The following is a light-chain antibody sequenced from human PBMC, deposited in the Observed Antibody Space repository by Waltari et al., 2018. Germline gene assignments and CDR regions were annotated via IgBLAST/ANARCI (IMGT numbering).Light chain of an antibody. CDR1: QSVSTS. V-gene: IGKV3-11*01. CDR3: QQRSNWPSIT. CDR2: DGS. Sequence: EIVLTQSPATLSLSPGERATLSCRASQSVSTSLGWYQQKPGQAPRLLIYDGSSRATDIPARFSGSGSGTDFTLTISSLEPEDFAVYYCQQRSNWPSITFGQGTRLEIK. J-gene: IGKJ5*01.